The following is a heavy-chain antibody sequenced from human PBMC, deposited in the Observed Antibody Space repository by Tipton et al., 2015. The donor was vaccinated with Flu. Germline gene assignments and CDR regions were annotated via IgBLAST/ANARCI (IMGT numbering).Heavy chain of an antibody. Sequence: QLVQSGAEVKKPGASVKVSCKASGYTFTSYGISWVRQAPGQGLEWMGWISAYNGNTNYAQKLQGRVTMTTDTSTSTAYMELRSLRSDGTAVYSCARKLRYCSSASCFNWFDPWGQGTLVTVSS. CDR2: ISAYNGNT. CDR1: GYTFTSYG. V-gene: IGHV1-18*01. CDR3: ARKLRYCSSASCFNWFDP. D-gene: IGHD2-2*01. J-gene: IGHJ5*02.